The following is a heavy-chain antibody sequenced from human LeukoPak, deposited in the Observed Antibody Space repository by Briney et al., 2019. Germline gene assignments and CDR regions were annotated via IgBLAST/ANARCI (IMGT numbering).Heavy chain of an antibody. CDR2: INSDGSSR. D-gene: IGHD3-22*01. V-gene: IGHV3-74*01. J-gene: IGHJ4*02. CDR3: ARGGPDSSDYSSLFDY. Sequence: AGGSLRLSCAASGFTFSSYWMHWVRQGPGKGLVWVSRINSDGSSRHYADSVKGRFTISRDNAKNTLHLQMTSLRAEDTAVYYCARGGPDSSDYSSLFDYWGRGILVTVSS. CDR1: GFTFSSYW.